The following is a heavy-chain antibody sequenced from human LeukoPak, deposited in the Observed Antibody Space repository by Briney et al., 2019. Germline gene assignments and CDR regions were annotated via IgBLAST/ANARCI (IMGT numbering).Heavy chain of an antibody. CDR1: GGSISHYF. CDR2: VYYRGNT. J-gene: IGHJ6*04. Sequence: PSETLSLTCTVSGGSISHYFWSWIRQPPRQGLEWVGYVYYRGNTIYSPSLRSRVTISVDSSKNEFSLKMTSVTAADTAVYYCARHADIAAYREGMDVWGKGTTVTVSS. D-gene: IGHD2-15*01. V-gene: IGHV4-59*01. CDR3: ARHADIAAYREGMDV.